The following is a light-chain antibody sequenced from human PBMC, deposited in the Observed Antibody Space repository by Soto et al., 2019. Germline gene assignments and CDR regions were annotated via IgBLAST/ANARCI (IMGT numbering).Light chain of an antibody. CDR1: QSVSSSY. Sequence: EIVLTQSPGTLSLSPGEGATLSCRASQSVSSSYIAWYQQRPGQTPSLLIYGASTRATGIPDRFSGSGSGTPFTLTIIRLEPGDFAVYYCQHFGGTTFTLGQGTRLEIK. J-gene: IGKJ5*01. CDR2: GAS. V-gene: IGKV3-20*01. CDR3: QHFGGTTFT.